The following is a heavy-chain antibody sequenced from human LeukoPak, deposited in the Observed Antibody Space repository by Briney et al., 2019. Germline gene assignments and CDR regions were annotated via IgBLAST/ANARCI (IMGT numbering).Heavy chain of an antibody. D-gene: IGHD2-2*01. CDR3: ARTRGYFDY. J-gene: IGHJ4*02. CDR1: GGSFSGYY. CDR2: INHSGST. Sequence: SETLSLTCAVYGGSFSGYYWSWIRQPPGKGLEWIGEINHSGSTNYNPSLKSRVTISVDTSKNQFSLKLSSVTAADTAVYYCARTRGYFDYWGQGTLVTVSS. V-gene: IGHV4-34*01.